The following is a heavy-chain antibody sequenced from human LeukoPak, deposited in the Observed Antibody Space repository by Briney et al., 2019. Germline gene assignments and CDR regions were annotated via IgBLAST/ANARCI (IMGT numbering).Heavy chain of an antibody. D-gene: IGHD3-22*01. V-gene: IGHV4-34*01. Sequence: SETLSLTCAVYGGSFSGYYWSWIRQPPGKGLEWIGEINHSGSTNYNPSLKSRVTISVDTSKNQFSLKLSSVTAADTAVYYCAGPGYYYDSSGQAWFDPWGQGTLVTVSS. CDR1: GGSFSGYY. CDR2: INHSGST. J-gene: IGHJ5*02. CDR3: AGPGYYYDSSGQAWFDP.